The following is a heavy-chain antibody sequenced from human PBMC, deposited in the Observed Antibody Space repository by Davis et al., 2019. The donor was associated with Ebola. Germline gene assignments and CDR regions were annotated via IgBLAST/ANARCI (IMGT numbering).Heavy chain of an antibody. Sequence: GGSLRLSCAASGFPFSSYGFHWVRQAPGKGLEWVAVIWYDGSNKYYADSVKGRFTISRDNSKNTLYLQMNSLRAEDTAVYYCARVSPAGEMDVWGKGTTVTVSS. J-gene: IGHJ6*04. CDR3: ARVSPAGEMDV. CDR2: IWYDGSNK. D-gene: IGHD4-17*01. V-gene: IGHV3-33*01. CDR1: GFPFSSYG.